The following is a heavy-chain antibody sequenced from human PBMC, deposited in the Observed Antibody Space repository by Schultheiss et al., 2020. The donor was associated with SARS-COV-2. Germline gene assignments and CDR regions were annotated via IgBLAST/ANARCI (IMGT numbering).Heavy chain of an antibody. J-gene: IGHJ4*02. CDR3: ARGDLGGARTPESAD. Sequence: GGSLRLSCAASGFTVSSNYMSWVRQAPGKGLVWVSRISSDGTTTNYADSVKGRFTISRDNAKNTLYLQMNSLRAEDTAVYYCARGDLGGARTPESADWGQGTLVTVSS. V-gene: IGHV3-74*01. CDR2: ISSDGTTT. D-gene: IGHD1-26*01. CDR1: GFTVSSNY.